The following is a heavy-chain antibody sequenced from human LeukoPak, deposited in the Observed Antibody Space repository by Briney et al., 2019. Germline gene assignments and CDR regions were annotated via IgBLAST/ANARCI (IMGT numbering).Heavy chain of an antibody. J-gene: IGHJ3*02. CDR1: GGSFSGYY. Sequence: SDTLSLTCAVYGGSFSGYYWSWIRQPPGKGLEWIGEINHSGSTNYNPSLKSRVTISVDTSKNQFSLKLSSVTAADTAVYYCAIAAAGTRDAFDIWGQGTMVTVSS. CDR2: INHSGST. D-gene: IGHD6-13*01. V-gene: IGHV4-34*01. CDR3: AIAAAGTRDAFDI.